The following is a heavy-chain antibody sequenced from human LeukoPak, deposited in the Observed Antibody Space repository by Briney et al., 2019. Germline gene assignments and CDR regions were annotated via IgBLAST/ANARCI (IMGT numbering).Heavy chain of an antibody. CDR1: GYTFTSYG. CDR2: ISAYNGNT. J-gene: IGHJ4*02. Sequence: ASVKVSCKASGYTFTSYGISWVRQAPGQGLGWMGWISAYNGNTNYAQKLQGRVTMTTDTSTSTAYMELRSLRSDDTAVYYCARDTNAGYSSGLIDYWGQGTLVTISA. D-gene: IGHD6-19*01. V-gene: IGHV1-18*01. CDR3: ARDTNAGYSSGLIDY.